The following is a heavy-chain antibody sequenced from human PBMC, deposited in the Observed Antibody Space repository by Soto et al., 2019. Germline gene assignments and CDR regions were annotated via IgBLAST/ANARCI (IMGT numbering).Heavy chain of an antibody. J-gene: IGHJ3*02. D-gene: IGHD6-13*01. V-gene: IGHV1-69*02. CDR2: ILPMLDIT. CDR3: TLGSWSAETFDI. CDR1: GGTFSTYT. Sequence: QVQLVQSGAEVKKPGSSVKVSCKASGGTFSTYTIIWVRQAPGQGLEWMGRILPMLDITNSAQRLQGRVTITADKSTRTAYLELSSMRSEDPAVYYCTLGSWSAETFDIWGRGTMVTVSS.